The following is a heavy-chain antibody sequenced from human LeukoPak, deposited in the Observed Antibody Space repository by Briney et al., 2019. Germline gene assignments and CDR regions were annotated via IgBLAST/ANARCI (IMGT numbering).Heavy chain of an antibody. CDR2: ISSSSSYT. V-gene: IGHV3-21*01. Sequence: GGSLRLSCAASGFTFSSYSMNWVRQAPGKGLEWVSSISSSSSYTYYADSVKGRFTISRDNAKNSLYLQMNSLRAEDTAVYYCARGGGHNRHWGQGTLVTVSS. CDR1: GFTFSSYS. J-gene: IGHJ4*02. CDR3: ARGGGHNRH. D-gene: IGHD5-18*01.